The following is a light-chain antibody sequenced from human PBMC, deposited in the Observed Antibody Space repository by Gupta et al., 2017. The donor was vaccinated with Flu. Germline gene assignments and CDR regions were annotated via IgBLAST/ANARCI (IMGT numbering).Light chain of an antibody. CDR2: AAS. J-gene: IGKJ1*01. CDR3: QQYGSSPWT. CDR1: RRLIGQY. V-gene: IGKV3-20*01. Sequence: EKATPPCRASRRLIGQYVAWYQQMSGQAPRLLIHAASTRATGIPDRFSGSGSGTDFTLTISRLEPEDFAVYHCQQYGSSPWTFGQGTKVEIK.